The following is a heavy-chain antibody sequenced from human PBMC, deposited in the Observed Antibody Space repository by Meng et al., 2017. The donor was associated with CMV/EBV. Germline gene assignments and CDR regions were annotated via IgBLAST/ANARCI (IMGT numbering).Heavy chain of an antibody. CDR1: GGSISSYY. J-gene: IGHJ4*02. Sequence: SETLSLTCTVSGGSISSYYWSWIRQPPGKGLEWIGYIYYSGSTNYNPSLKSGVTISVDTSKNQFSLKLSSVTAADTAVYYCARKWLLSHFDYWGQGTLVTVSS. CDR3: ARKWLLSHFDY. CDR2: IYYSGST. V-gene: IGHV4-59*01. D-gene: IGHD3-3*01.